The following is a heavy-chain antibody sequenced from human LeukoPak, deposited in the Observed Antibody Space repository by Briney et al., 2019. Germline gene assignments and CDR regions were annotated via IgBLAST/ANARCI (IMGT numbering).Heavy chain of an antibody. CDR3: ARASSIDY. Sequence: PGGSLRLSCAASGFTISDYTMHWVRQAPGKGLEWVSSIRSSGLYTYYADSVKGRFTISRDNARNSLYLQMNSLTAEDTAVYYCARASSIDYWGQGTLVTVSS. CDR1: GFTISDYT. D-gene: IGHD3-10*01. J-gene: IGHJ4*02. V-gene: IGHV3-21*01. CDR2: IRSSGLYT.